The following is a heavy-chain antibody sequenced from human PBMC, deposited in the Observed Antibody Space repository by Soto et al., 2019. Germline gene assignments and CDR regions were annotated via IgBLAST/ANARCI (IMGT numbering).Heavy chain of an antibody. CDR3: ARPDYGGKTVIGLAEYFQH. V-gene: IGHV5-51*01. Sequence: GESLKISCKGSGYSFTSYWIGWVRQMPGKGLEWMGIIYPGDSDTRYSPSFQGQVTISADKSISTAYLQWSSLKASDTAMYYCARPDYGGKTVIGLAEYFQHWGQGTLVTVSS. CDR1: GYSFTSYW. J-gene: IGHJ1*01. D-gene: IGHD4-17*01. CDR2: IYPGDSDT.